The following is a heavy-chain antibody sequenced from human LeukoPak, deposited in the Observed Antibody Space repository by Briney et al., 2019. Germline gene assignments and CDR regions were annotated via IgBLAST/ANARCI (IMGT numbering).Heavy chain of an antibody. J-gene: IGHJ4*02. Sequence: GGSLRLSCAASGFTVSGNYMSWVRQAPGKGLEWVSAIYSGGSTYYADSVKGRFIISRDNSKNTLYLQMNSLRGEDTAVYSCASGYSYGYPAYWGRGTLVTVSS. D-gene: IGHD5-18*01. V-gene: IGHV3-53*01. CDR2: IYSGGST. CDR1: GFTVSGNY. CDR3: ASGYSYGYPAY.